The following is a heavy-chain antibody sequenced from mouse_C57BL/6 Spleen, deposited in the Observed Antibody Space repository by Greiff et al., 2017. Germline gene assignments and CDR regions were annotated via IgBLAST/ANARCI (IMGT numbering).Heavy chain of an antibody. D-gene: IGHD2-5*01. Sequence: EVQRVESGGGLVQPKGSLKLSCAASGFSFNTYAMNWVRQAPGKGLEWVARIRSKSNNYATYYADSVKDRFTISRDDSESMLYLQMNNLKTEDTAMYYCVSLYSNYVDYAMDYWGQGTSVTVSS. CDR2: IRSKSNNYAT. CDR1: GFSFNTYA. CDR3: VSLYSNYVDYAMDY. J-gene: IGHJ4*01. V-gene: IGHV10-1*01.